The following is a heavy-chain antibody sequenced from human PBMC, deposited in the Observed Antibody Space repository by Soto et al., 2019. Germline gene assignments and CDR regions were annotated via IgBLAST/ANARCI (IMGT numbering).Heavy chain of an antibody. J-gene: IGHJ5*02. CDR1: GFTFSNYA. V-gene: IGHV3-33*01. Sequence: QVQLVESGGGVVQPGRSLRLSCAASGFTFSNYAMHWVRQAPGKGLEWVSVIWSDGSTRYYADSVKGRFTVSRDNSKNTVHLQMNSLRAEDTAVYYCARAQTGSYPYNWFDPWGQGTLVTVSS. CDR3: ARAQTGSYPYNWFDP. D-gene: IGHD1-26*01. CDR2: IWSDGSTR.